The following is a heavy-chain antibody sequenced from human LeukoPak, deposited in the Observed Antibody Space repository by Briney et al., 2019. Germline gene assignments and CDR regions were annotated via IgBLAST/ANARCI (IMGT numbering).Heavy chain of an antibody. Sequence: PSETLSLTCTVSGGSISSSSYYWGWIRQPPGKGLEWIGSIYYSGSTYYNPSLKSRVTISVDTSKNQFSLELSSVTAADTAVYYCARFDYDILTGYHNPLDYWGQGTLVTVSS. CDR2: IYYSGST. CDR1: GGSISSSSYY. D-gene: IGHD3-9*01. J-gene: IGHJ4*02. V-gene: IGHV4-39*01. CDR3: ARFDYDILTGYHNPLDY.